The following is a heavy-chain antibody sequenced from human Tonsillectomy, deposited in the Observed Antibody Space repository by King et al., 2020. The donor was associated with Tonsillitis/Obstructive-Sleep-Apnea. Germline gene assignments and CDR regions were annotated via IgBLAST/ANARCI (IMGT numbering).Heavy chain of an antibody. CDR2: IITGNGNT. CDR3: VRGSGLYYFDY. D-gene: IGHD3-22*01. CDR1: GYTFTSYA. J-gene: IGHJ4*02. V-gene: IGHV1-3*04. Sequence: QLVQSGAEVKKPGASVKVSCKASGYTFTSYALQWVRQAPGQRLEWMGWIITGNGNTKYSQNFQDRVTITRDTSASTAYMELSSLTSEDTAVYYCVRGSGLYYFDYWGQGTLVTVSS.